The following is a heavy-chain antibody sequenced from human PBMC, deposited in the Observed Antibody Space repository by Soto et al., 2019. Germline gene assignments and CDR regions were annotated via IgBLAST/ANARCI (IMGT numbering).Heavy chain of an antibody. CDR2: ISGSGGTT. CDR3: ARDCYGGDCITGDI. Sequence: EVQLLESGGGLVQPGGSLRLSCGASGFTFNNYAMSWVRQAPGKGLEWVSAISGSGGTTYYADSVKGRFTISRDDSKNTLYLQMNSLRAEDTAVYYCARDCYGGDCITGDIWGQGTMVTVSS. D-gene: IGHD2-21*02. J-gene: IGHJ3*02. CDR1: GFTFNNYA. V-gene: IGHV3-23*01.